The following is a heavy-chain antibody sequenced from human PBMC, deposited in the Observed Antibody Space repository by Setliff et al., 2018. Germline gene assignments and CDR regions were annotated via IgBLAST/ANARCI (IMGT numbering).Heavy chain of an antibody. CDR2: IKGQTDGGTT. Sequence: GSLRLSCAAPELIFSHTWMNWVRQAPGKGLEWVGRIKGQTDGGTTDYAAPVKGRFTISRDDSKNTLYLQMNSMKTEDTAVYYCTTGPYYDSSGYYVTDYWGQGTLVTVSS. V-gene: IGHV3-15*01. CDR1: ELIFSHTW. D-gene: IGHD3-22*01. J-gene: IGHJ4*02. CDR3: TTGPYYDSSGYYVTDY.